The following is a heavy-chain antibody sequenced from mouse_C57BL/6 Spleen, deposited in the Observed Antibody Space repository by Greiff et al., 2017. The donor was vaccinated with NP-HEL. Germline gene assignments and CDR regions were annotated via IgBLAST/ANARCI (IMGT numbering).Heavy chain of an antibody. CDR3: ARVGRSPYDGFDY. D-gene: IGHD2-3*01. J-gene: IGHJ2*01. V-gene: IGHV5-16*01. CDR2: INYDGSST. Sequence: EVKLMESEGGLVQPGSSMKLSCTASGFTFSDYYMAWVRQVPEKGLEWVANINYDGSSTYYLDSLKSRFIISRDNAKNILYLQMSSLKSEDTATYYCARVGRSPYDGFDYWGQGTTLTVSS. CDR1: GFTFSDYY.